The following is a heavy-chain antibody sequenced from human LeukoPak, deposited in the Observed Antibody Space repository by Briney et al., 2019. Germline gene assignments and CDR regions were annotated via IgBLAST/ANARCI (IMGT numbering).Heavy chain of an antibody. CDR2: IFHTGST. J-gene: IGHJ4*02. CDR1: GDSISSGNY. Sequence: SETLSLTCTVSGDSISSGNYWGWIRQPPGKGLEWIGSIFHTGSTYFNLSLKSRVTISVDTSKNQFSLRLSSVTAADTAVYYCAREGAARNFDYWGQGILVTVSS. V-gene: IGHV4-38-2*02. CDR3: AREGAARNFDY. D-gene: IGHD6-6*01.